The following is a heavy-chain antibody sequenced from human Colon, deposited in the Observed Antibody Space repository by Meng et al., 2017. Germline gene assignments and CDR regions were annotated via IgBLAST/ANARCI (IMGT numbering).Heavy chain of an antibody. CDR3: ARVLPFSSGWSYFDY. V-gene: IGHV4-31*01. J-gene: IGHJ4*02. D-gene: IGHD6-19*01. CDR2: IYYSGST. Sequence: QVPLQESGPGLVKPSQTLPPTCTVSGGSISSGGYYWSWIRQHPGKGLEWIGYIYYSGSTYYNPSLKSLVTISVDTSKNQFSLKLSSVTAADTAVYYCARVLPFSSGWSYFDYWGQGTLVTVSS. CDR1: GGSISSGGYY.